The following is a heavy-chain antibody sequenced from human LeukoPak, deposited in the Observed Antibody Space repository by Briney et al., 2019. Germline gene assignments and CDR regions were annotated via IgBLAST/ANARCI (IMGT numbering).Heavy chain of an antibody. CDR3: ARGRRAGYCSGGSGRRRHNWFDP. Sequence: ASVKVSCTASGYTFTSYDINWVRQATGQGLEWMGWMNPNSGNTGYAQKFQGRVTMTRNTSISTAYMELSSLRSEDTAVYYCARGRRAGYCSGGSGRRRHNWFDPWGQGTLVTVSS. CDR2: MNPNSGNT. CDR1: GYTFTSYD. D-gene: IGHD2-15*01. J-gene: IGHJ5*02. V-gene: IGHV1-8*01.